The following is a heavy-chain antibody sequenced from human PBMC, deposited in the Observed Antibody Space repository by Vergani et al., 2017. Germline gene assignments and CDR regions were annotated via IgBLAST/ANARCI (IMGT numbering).Heavy chain of an antibody. CDR2: ISGNNDDV. Sequence: EVQVVESGGGLVQPGGSLRLSCVASGFTFSHYSMNWVRPAPGKGLEWVSSISGNNDDVYYADSVKGRFTISRDNAKKFLYLQMNNLRAEDTALYYCASRVSAGGGLDTWGQGTLVTVS. CDR3: ASRVSAGGGLDT. CDR1: GFTFSHYS. D-gene: IGHD2-15*01. V-gene: IGHV3-21*01. J-gene: IGHJ5*02.